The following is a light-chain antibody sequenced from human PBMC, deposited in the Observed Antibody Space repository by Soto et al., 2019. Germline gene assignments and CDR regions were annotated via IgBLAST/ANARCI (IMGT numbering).Light chain of an antibody. CDR2: DVN. V-gene: IGLV2-11*01. CDR3: CSYAGTWM. Sequence: QSALTHPRPVSGSPGQSVTISCTGASSDVGTYNYVSWYQHHPGKAPKLMIYDVNKRPSGVPDRFSGSKSDNTASLTISGLQAEDEADYYCCSYAGTWMFGEGTQLTVL. J-gene: IGLJ3*02. CDR1: SSDVGTYNY.